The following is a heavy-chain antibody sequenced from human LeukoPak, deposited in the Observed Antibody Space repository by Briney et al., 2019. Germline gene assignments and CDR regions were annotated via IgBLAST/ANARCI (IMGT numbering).Heavy chain of an antibody. J-gene: IGHJ4*02. V-gene: IGHV3-11*04. CDR1: GFSFSDYY. CDR2: ISNSGASI. D-gene: IGHD4-23*01. CDR3: ARDRSNSYFDY. Sequence: PGGSLRLSCAASGFSFSDYYMTWIRQAPRKGLECISFISNSGASIYYADSVKGRSTISRDNTKKSLYLQMNSLRAEDTAVYYCARDRSNSYFDYWGQGALVTVSS.